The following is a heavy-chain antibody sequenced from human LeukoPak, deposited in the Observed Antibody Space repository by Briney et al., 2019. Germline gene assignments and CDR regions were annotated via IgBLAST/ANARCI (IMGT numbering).Heavy chain of an antibody. Sequence: GGSLRLSCAASGFTFSSYELSWVRQAPGKGLEWVGNIKQDGSEKRYADSVRGRFSISRDNAQTSLYLQMNSLRAEDTAVYYCARASDPWLQLTWGQGTLVTVSS. CDR1: GFTFSSYE. D-gene: IGHD5-24*01. CDR2: IKQDGSEK. J-gene: IGHJ5*02. CDR3: ARASDPWLQLT. V-gene: IGHV3-7*05.